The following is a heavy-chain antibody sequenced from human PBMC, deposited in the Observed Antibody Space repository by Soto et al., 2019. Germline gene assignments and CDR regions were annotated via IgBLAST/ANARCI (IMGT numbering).Heavy chain of an antibody. CDR3: FGEVGWLENWFDP. D-gene: IGHD3-3*01. CDR1: GSSMNNSSFY. CDR2: IYYTGIP. J-gene: IGHJ5*02. V-gene: IGHV4-39*01. Sequence: HLQVQESGPGLGRPSETLSLTCTVSGSSMNNSSFYWGWIRQPPGKGLEWIGSIYYTGIPYYNSSVKCRFSISIETYRKQFSMDLSSLTSADTAGYYCFGEVGWLENWFDPWGRGTLVTVSS.